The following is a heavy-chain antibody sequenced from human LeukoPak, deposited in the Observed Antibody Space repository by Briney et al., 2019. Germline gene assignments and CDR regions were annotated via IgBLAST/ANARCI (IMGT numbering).Heavy chain of an antibody. CDR2: ISSSSTYI. CDR3: AREGGPYRPLDY. Sequence: GGSLRLSCAASGFTFSSSSMKWVRQAPGKGLEWVSSISSSSTYIDYADSVKGRFTISRDNAKNSMYLQMNSLRAEDTAVYYCAREGGPYRPLDYSGQGTLVTVSS. V-gene: IGHV3-21*04. J-gene: IGHJ4*02. CDR1: GFTFSSSS.